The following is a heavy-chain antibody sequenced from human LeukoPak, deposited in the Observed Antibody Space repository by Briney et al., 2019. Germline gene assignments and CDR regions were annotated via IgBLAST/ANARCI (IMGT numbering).Heavy chain of an antibody. V-gene: IGHV1-18*01. Sequence: ASVKVSCKASGYTFTSYGISWVRQAPGQGLEWMGWISAYNGNTNYAQKLQGRVTMTTDTSTSTACMELRSLRSDDTTVYYCAREVATIGPFDYWGQGTLVTVSS. CDR3: AREVATIGPFDY. CDR1: GYTFTSYG. D-gene: IGHD5-12*01. CDR2: ISAYNGNT. J-gene: IGHJ4*02.